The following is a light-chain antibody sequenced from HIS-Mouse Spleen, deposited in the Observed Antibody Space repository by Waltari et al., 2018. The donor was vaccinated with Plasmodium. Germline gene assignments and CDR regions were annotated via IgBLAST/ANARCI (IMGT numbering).Light chain of an antibody. CDR3: YSTDSSGNHRV. CDR2: EDS. Sequence: YELTQPPAVSVSPGETAGITCAGDALTKKTAYWYQQKSGQAPVLVIYEDSKRPSGIPERFSGSSSGTMATLTISGAQVEDEADYYCYSTDSSGNHRVFGGGTKLTVL. V-gene: IGLV3-10*01. CDR1: ALTKKT. J-gene: IGLJ3*02.